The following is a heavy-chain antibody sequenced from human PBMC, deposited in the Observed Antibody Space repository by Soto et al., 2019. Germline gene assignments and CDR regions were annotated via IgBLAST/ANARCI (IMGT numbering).Heavy chain of an antibody. D-gene: IGHD3-10*01. CDR2: ISGSGDST. CDR3: PNKFFSGSGSYRGWFDP. Sequence: GGSLRLSCAASGFTFSSYAMNWVRQAPGKGLEWVSIISGSGDSTYYADSVKGRFTISRDNTKNKLYLQMNSLRAEATAVYYCPNKFFSGSGSYRGWFDPWGQGTRATVS. V-gene: IGHV3-23*01. J-gene: IGHJ5*02. CDR1: GFTFSSYA.